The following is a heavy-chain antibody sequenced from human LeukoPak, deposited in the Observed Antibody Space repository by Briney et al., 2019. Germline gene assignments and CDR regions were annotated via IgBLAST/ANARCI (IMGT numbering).Heavy chain of an antibody. CDR1: GFTFTSLG. V-gene: IGHV3-23*01. J-gene: IGHJ4*02. CDR3: AKGGGSCYDC. CDR2: ISGSGGTT. Sequence: GRSLRLSCAASGFTFTSLGMTWVRQAPGKGLEWVSAISGSGGTTFYADSVKGRFTISRDNSKNTLYLQMNSLRAEDTAVYYCAKGGGSCYDCWGQGTLVTVSS. D-gene: IGHD2-15*01.